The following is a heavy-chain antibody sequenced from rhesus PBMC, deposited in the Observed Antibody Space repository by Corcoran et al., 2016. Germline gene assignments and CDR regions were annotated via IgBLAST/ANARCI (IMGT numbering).Heavy chain of an antibody. Sequence: QVQLQESGPGLVKPSETLSLTCAVSGGSISSNYWSWIRQPPGKGLEWIGRISGRGGSTDNNPALKSRVTISTDTTKNQFSLKLSSVTAADTAVYYCAREGLAGDIGYWGQGVLVTVSS. CDR2: ISGRGGST. J-gene: IGHJ4*01. D-gene: IGHD7-45*01. V-gene: IGHV4-160*01. CDR3: AREGLAGDIGY. CDR1: GGSISSNY.